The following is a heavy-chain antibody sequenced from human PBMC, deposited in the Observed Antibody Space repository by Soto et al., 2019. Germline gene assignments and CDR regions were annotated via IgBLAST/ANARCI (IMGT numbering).Heavy chain of an antibody. Sequence: QVQLQESGPGLVKPSQTLSLTCTVSGGSISSGGYYWSWIRQHPGKGLEWIGYIYYSGSTYYNPSLKSRVTISVDTCKKQCSLKLTSVTAADTAVYYCARVRGGGPFDDWGQGTLVTVSS. J-gene: IGHJ4*02. CDR3: ARVRGGGPFDD. D-gene: IGHD1-26*01. V-gene: IGHV4-31*03. CDR1: GGSISSGGYY. CDR2: IYYSGST.